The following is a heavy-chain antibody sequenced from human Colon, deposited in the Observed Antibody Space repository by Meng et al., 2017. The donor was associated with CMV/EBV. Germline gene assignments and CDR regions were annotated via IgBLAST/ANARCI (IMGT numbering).Heavy chain of an antibody. D-gene: IGHD2-2*02. J-gene: IGHJ6*02. CDR3: ARGDCSSTSCYTFRYYYYYYGMDV. Sequence: GGSLRLSCVASGFTFDEYGMHWVRQAPGKGLVWVSRINSDGSSTSYADSVKGRFTISRDNAKNTLYLQMNSLRAEDTAVYYCARGDCSSTSCYTFRYYYYYYGMDVWGQGTTVTVSS. V-gene: IGHV3-74*01. CDR2: INSDGSST. CDR1: GFTFDEYG.